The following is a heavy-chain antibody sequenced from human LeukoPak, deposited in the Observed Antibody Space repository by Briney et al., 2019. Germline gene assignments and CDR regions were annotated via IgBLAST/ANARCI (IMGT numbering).Heavy chain of an antibody. J-gene: IGHJ4*02. CDR3: VRVVSESHFDY. V-gene: IGHV3-72*01. CDR2: SRNKVNSYTT. D-gene: IGHD1-26*01. CDR1: GFIFSDHY. Sequence: PGGSLRLSCAASGFIFSDHYMDWVRQAPGKGLEWVGRSRNKVNSYTTEYAASVKGRFSISRDASKNSLYLQMNSLKTEDTAVYYCVRVVSESHFDYWGQGTLVTVSS.